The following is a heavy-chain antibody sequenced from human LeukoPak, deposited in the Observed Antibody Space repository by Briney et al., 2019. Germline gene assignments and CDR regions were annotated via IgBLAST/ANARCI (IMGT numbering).Heavy chain of an antibody. J-gene: IGHJ5*02. CDR3: AIDRGIAAAGFDP. Sequence: PSETLSLTCTVSGGSISSGSYYWSWIRQPAGKGLEWIGRIYTSGSTNYNPSLKSRVTISVDTSKNQFSLKLSSVTAADTAVYYCAIDRGIAAAGFDPWGQGTLATVSS. CDR1: GGSISSGSYY. D-gene: IGHD6-13*01. V-gene: IGHV4-61*02. CDR2: IYTSGST.